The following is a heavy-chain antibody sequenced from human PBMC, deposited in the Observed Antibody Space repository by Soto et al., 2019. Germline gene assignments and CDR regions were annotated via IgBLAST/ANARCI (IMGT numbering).Heavy chain of an antibody. CDR1: GGIFSSYA. Sequence: SVKVSCKASGGIFSSYAISWVRQAPGQGLEWMGGIIPIFGTANYAQKFQGRVTITADESTSTAYMELSSLRSEDTAVYYCARGPVSTMVRGSDYYYYGMDVWGQGTTVTVSS. CDR2: IIPIFGTA. V-gene: IGHV1-69*13. J-gene: IGHJ6*02. D-gene: IGHD3-10*01. CDR3: ARGPVSTMVRGSDYYYYGMDV.